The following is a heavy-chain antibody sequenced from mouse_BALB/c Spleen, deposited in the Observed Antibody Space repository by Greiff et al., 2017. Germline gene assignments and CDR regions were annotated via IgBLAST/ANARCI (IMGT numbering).Heavy chain of an antibody. Sequence: QVQLQQPGAELVKPGASVKLSCEASAYTFTSYLMHWVKLRPGQGFEWIGEINPSNGGTNYNEKFKRKATLTVDKSSSTASMQLSSPTSEDSAVYYCTSLTGTDGFAYGGQGILGTVSA. CDR1: AYTFTSYL. V-gene: IGHV1S81*02. CDR3: TSLTGTDGFAY. J-gene: IGHJ3*01. CDR2: INPSNGGT. D-gene: IGHD4-1*01.